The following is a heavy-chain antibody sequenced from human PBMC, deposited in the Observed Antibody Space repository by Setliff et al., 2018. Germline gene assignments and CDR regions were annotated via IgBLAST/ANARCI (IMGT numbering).Heavy chain of an antibody. J-gene: IGHJ4*02. CDR2: ISSSGSTI. V-gene: IGHV3-11*01. CDR3: ARDPDRLGYCSGGSCSTFDY. D-gene: IGHD2-15*01. Sequence: GGSLRLSCAASGFTFSDYYMSWIRQAPGKGLEWVSYISSSGSTIYYADSVKGRFTISRDNAKNSLYLQMNSLRAEDTDVYYCARDPDRLGYCSGGSCSTFDYWGQGTLVTVSS. CDR1: GFTFSDYY.